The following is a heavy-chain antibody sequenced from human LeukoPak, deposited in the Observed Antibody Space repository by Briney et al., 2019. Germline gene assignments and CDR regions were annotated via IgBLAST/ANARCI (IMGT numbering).Heavy chain of an antibody. V-gene: IGHV4-59*11. D-gene: IGHD4-17*01. CDR3: AGGGSTVTPGFFWFLP. CDR1: GGSISSHY. CDR2: IYYSGST. Sequence: SETLSLTCSVSGGSISSHYWSWIRQPPGKGLEWIGYIYYSGSTKYNPSLKSRVTISVDTSKNQFSLNLSSVTAADTAVYYCAGGGSTVTPGFFWFLPWGQGALVTVSS. J-gene: IGHJ5*02.